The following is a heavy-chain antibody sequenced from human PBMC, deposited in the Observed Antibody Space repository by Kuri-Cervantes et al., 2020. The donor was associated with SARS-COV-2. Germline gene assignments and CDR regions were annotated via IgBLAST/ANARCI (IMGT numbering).Heavy chain of an antibody. J-gene: IGHJ6*02. CDR1: GFTFSSYW. CDR3: ARDPVTPGYYCYYGMDV. D-gene: IGHD4-23*01. Sequence: GGSLRLSCAASGFTFSSYWMHWVRQAPGKGLVWVLRINSDGSSTSYADSVKGRFTISRDNAKNTLYLQMNSLRAEDTAVYYCARDPVTPGYYCYYGMDVWGQGTTVTVSS. V-gene: IGHV3-74*01. CDR2: INSDGSST.